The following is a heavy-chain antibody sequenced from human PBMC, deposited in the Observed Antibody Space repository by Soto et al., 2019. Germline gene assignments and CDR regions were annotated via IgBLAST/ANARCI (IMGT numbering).Heavy chain of an antibody. CDR3: ARDRSSSWYEKSWFDP. J-gene: IGHJ5*02. Sequence: ASVKVSCKASGYTFTSYGISWVRQAPGQGLEWMGWIGAYNGNTNYAQKFQGRVTITADKSTSTAYMELSSLRSEDTAVYYCARDRSSSWYEKSWFDPWGQGTLVTVSS. V-gene: IGHV1-18*01. CDR2: IGAYNGNT. CDR1: GYTFTSYG. D-gene: IGHD6-13*01.